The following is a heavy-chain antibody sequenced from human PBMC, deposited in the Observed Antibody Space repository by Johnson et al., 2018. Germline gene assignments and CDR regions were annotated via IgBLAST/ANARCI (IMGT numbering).Heavy chain of an antibody. Sequence: VQLVQSGGGLVQPGGSXRLSCGASGFIFRDYYLSWIRQAPGEGLEWVSYISSWASSVYDDDSVKGRFPLSREKAKNSLYLQMNSLRAEDTALYYCAKPPVGWLGEGAEYFQHWGQGTLVTVSS. CDR1: GFIFRDYY. CDR2: ISSWASSV. J-gene: IGHJ1*01. V-gene: IGHV3-11*01. D-gene: IGHD3-3*01. CDR3: AKPPVGWLGEGAEYFQH.